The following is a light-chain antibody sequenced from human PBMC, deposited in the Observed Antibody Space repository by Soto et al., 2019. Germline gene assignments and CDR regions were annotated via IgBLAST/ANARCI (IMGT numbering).Light chain of an antibody. CDR2: EDK. Sequence: NFMLTQPHSVSGSPGETVTISCTASGGFITNNYVQWYQQRPGSAPTTVIYEDKQRPSWVPDRFSASFDTSSNSASLSISGLKAEDEAAYYCQSYDYDNHVVFGGGTQLTVL. V-gene: IGLV6-57*02. J-gene: IGLJ7*01. CDR3: QSYDYDNHVV. CDR1: GGFITNNY.